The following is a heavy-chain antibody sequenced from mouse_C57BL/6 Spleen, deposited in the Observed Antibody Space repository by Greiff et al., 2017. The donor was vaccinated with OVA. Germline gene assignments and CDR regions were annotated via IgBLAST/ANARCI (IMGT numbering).Heavy chain of an antibody. D-gene: IGHD2-4*01. Sequence: VQLKESGPGLVAPSQSLSITCTVSGFSLTSYGVDWVRQPPGKGLEWLGVIWGGGSTNYNSALMSRLSISKDNSKSQVILTMTGLQTDDTATYDCAAFYDYAWAMDYWGQGTSVTVSS. J-gene: IGHJ4*01. CDR2: IWGGGST. V-gene: IGHV2-9*01. CDR3: AAFYDYAWAMDY. CDR1: GFSLTSYG.